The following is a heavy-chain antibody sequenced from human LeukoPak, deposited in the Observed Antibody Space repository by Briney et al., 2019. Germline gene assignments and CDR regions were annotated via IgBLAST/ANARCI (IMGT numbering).Heavy chain of an antibody. CDR1: GFTFDDYA. Sequence: RPGGSLRLSCAASGFTFDDYAMHWVRHAPGKGLEWVSGISWNSGSIGYADSVKGRFTISRDNAKNSLYLQMNSLRAEDTALYYCAKATGNYYYYYGMDVWGQGTTVIVSS. CDR3: AKATGNYYYYYGMDV. D-gene: IGHD1-14*01. V-gene: IGHV3-9*01. CDR2: ISWNSGSI. J-gene: IGHJ6*02.